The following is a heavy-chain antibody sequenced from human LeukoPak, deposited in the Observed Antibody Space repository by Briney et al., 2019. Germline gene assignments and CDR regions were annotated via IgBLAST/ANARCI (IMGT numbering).Heavy chain of an antibody. J-gene: IGHJ3*02. CDR2: ISTTGNTI. CDR3: ARDKWIASHYLGAFDI. Sequence: GGSLRLSCAASGFSFSNYEMNWVRQAPGKGLEWVSYISTTGNTIYYADSVQGRFSISRDNARNSLYLLMNSLRAEDTAIYYCARDKWIASHYLGAFDIWGQGTMVTVSS. D-gene: IGHD2-21*01. CDR1: GFSFSNYE. V-gene: IGHV3-48*03.